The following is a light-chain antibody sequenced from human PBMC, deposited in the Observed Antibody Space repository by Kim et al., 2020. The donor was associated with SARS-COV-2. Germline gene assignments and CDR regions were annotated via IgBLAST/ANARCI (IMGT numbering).Light chain of an antibody. CDR3: QQYGYSLS. V-gene: IGKV3-20*01. CDR2: VAS. J-gene: IGKJ4*01. CDR1: QSVSSSY. Sequence: WSPGERATLSCRASQSVSSSYLAWYQLKPGQAPRLLIYVASSRATGIPDRFSGSGSGTDFTLTISRLEPEDFAVYYCQQYGYSLSFGGGTKVDIK.